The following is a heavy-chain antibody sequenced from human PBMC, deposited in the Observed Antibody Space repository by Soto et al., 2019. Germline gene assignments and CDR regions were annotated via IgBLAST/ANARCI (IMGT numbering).Heavy chain of an antibody. CDR3: TTIMVVAGRGNRFDP. CDR2: IKRNRDGATT. D-gene: IGHD6-19*01. J-gene: IGHJ5*02. V-gene: IGHV3-15*07. CDR1: GFTFTNAW. Sequence: EVQLVESGGALVKPGGSLRLSCAASGFTFTNAWMNWVRQAPGKGLEWVGRIKRNRDGATTDYAAPVKGSFTISRDDSKKMLYLQMNSLKTEDTAVYYCTTIMVVAGRGNRFDPWGQGTLVTVSS.